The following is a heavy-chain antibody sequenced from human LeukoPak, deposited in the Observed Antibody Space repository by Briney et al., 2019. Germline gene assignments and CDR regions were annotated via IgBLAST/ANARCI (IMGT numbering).Heavy chain of an antibody. CDR3: ARGGDTMIFGYFDY. CDR2: IYSGGST. J-gene: IGHJ4*02. D-gene: IGHD3/OR15-3a*01. Sequence: GGSLRLSCAASGFTFSDYYINWVRQAPGKGLEWVSVIYSGGSTYYADSVKGRFTISRDNSKNTLYLQMNSLRAEDTAVYYCARGGDTMIFGYFDYWGQGTLVTVSS. CDR1: GFTFSDYY. V-gene: IGHV3-53*01.